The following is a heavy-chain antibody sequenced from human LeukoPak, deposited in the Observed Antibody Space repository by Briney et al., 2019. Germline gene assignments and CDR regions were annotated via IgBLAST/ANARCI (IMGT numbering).Heavy chain of an antibody. Sequence: SVTVSCKASGGTFSSYAISWVRQAPGQGLEWMGGIIPIFGTANYAQKFQGRVTITADESTSTAYMELSSLRSEDTAVYYCARDFKRGSIAAQRDWGQGTLVTVSS. V-gene: IGHV1-69*13. D-gene: IGHD6-6*01. CDR3: ARDFKRGSIAAQRD. J-gene: IGHJ4*02. CDR1: GGTFSSYA. CDR2: IIPIFGTA.